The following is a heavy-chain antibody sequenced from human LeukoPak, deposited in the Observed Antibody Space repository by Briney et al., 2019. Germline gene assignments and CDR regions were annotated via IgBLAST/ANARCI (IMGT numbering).Heavy chain of an antibody. V-gene: IGHV4-61*08. D-gene: IGHD6-13*01. CDR1: GASVSNSGYY. Sequence: SETLSLTCTVSGASVSNSGYYWSWIRQPPGKGLEWIGYIYHSGSTNYNPSLKSRVTISVDTSKNQFSLKLTSMTAADTAVYYCGRETIAATGTSVFFDYWGQGALVTVSS. J-gene: IGHJ4*02. CDR2: IYHSGST. CDR3: GRETIAATGTSVFFDY.